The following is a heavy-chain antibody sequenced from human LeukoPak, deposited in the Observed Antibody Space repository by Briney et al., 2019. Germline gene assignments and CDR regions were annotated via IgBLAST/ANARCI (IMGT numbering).Heavy chain of an antibody. Sequence: ASVNVSGKASGYTFTSYDINWVRQATGQGREWMGWMNPNSGNTGYAHKFQGRVTMTRNTSISTAYMELSRLRSDDTAVYYCATDAYYYDSSGYSTSVHYFDYWGQGTLVSVSS. CDR1: GYTFTSYD. V-gene: IGHV1-8*01. J-gene: IGHJ4*02. CDR3: ATDAYYYDSSGYSTSVHYFDY. D-gene: IGHD3-22*01. CDR2: MNPNSGNT.